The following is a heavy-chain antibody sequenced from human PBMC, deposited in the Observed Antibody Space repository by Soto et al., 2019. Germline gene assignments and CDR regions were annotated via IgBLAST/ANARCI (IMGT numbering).Heavy chain of an antibody. D-gene: IGHD2-2*01. CDR1: GGSISSSTYY. J-gene: IGHJ4*02. CDR3: ARLYQGKRPPDY. Sequence: QLQLQESGPGLVKPSETLSLTCSVSGGSISSSTYYWGWIRQPPGKGLEWIGSINYSGNTYYNPALKRRVTISVDTSKNQLSLKMRSVTAADTAVYYCARLYQGKRPPDYWGQGTLVTVSS. V-gene: IGHV4-39*01. CDR2: INYSGNT.